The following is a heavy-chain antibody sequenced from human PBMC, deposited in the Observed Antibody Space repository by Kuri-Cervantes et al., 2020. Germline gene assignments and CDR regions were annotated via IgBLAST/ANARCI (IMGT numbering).Heavy chain of an antibody. D-gene: IGHD4-17*01. V-gene: IGHV4-38-2*02. Sequence: SETLSLTCTVSGYSISSGYYWGWIRQPPGKGLEWIGNIYHSGSAYYNPSLKSRVTISVDTSKNQFSLKLSSVTAADTAVYYCAREHFTTTVTTSYYYYMDVWGKGTTVTVSS. CDR1: GYSISSGYY. CDR3: AREHFTTTVTTSYYYYMDV. J-gene: IGHJ6*03. CDR2: IYHSGSA.